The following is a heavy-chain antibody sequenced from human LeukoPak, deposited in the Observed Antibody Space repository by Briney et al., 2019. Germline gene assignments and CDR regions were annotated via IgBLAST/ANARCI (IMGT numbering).Heavy chain of an antibody. CDR3: ARDQYYDSSGYSLAGFEY. V-gene: IGHV1-3*01. J-gene: IGHJ4*02. CDR1: GYTFTSYA. Sequence: ASVKVSCKASGYTFTSYAMHWVRQAPGQRLEWMGWINAGNGNTKYSQKLQGRVTMTTDTSTSTAYMELRSLRSDDTAVYYCARDQYYDSSGYSLAGFEYWGQGTLVTVSS. D-gene: IGHD3-22*01. CDR2: INAGNGNT.